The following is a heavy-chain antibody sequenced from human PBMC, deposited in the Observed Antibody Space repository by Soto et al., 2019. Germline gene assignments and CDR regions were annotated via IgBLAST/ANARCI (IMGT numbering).Heavy chain of an antibody. CDR3: TRGRGTSGWYADY. V-gene: IGHV3-49*04. CDR2: VRSETYGGST. CDR1: GFVFGDYA. D-gene: IGHD6-13*01. Sequence: TGGSLRLSCSASGFVFGDYAVTWVRQAPGKGLEWVGVVRSETYGGSTEYAASVKGRFRISRDDSQSIAYLQMTSLKTEDTAVYYCTRGRGTSGWYADYWGKGILVTVSS. J-gene: IGHJ4*02.